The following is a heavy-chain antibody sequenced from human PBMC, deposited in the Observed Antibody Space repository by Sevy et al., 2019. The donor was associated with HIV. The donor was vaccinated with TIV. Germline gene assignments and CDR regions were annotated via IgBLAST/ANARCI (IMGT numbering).Heavy chain of an antibody. V-gene: IGHV3-53*01. D-gene: IGHD2-15*01. CDR2: IYSGGST. Sequence: GGSLRLSCAASGFTVSSNYMSWVRQAPGKGLEWVSVIYSGGSTYYADSVKGRFTISSDNSKNTLYLQMNSLRAEDTAVYYCARASVSSGGSCYSVWGQGTLVTVSS. J-gene: IGHJ4*02. CDR1: GFTVSSNY. CDR3: ARASVSSGGSCYSV.